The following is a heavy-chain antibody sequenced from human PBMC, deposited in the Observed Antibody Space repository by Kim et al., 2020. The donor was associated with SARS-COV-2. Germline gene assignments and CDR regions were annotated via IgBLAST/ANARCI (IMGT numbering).Heavy chain of an antibody. CDR1: GYTFISYD. J-gene: IGHJ6*02. CDR3: ARGGGGLDV. V-gene: IGHV1-8*01. Sequence: ASVKVSCKASGYTFISYDIIWVRQATGQGPEWMGWMKANSGDTVHAQKFQGRVIMTRDTSISTVYMELSSLRSEDTAVYYCARGGGGLDVWGQGTTVIVS. D-gene: IGHD3-16*01. CDR2: MKANSGDT.